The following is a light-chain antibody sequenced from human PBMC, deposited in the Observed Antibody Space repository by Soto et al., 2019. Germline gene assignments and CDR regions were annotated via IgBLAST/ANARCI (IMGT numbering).Light chain of an antibody. Sequence: DIQLTQSPSFLSASVGDIVTITCRASRGISSYLAWYQQKPGKAPKLLIYSASTLQSGVPSRFSGSGSGTDFTLTISSLQPEDFATYYCQQLNSYPRFTFGPGTKVDIK. V-gene: IGKV1-9*01. CDR3: QQLNSYPRFT. J-gene: IGKJ3*01. CDR2: SAS. CDR1: RGISSY.